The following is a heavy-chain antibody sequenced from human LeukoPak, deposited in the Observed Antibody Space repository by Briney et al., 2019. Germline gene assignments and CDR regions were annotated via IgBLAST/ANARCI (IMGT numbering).Heavy chain of an antibody. D-gene: IGHD5-18*01. CDR2: ISYDGSNK. V-gene: IGHV3-30*04. Sequence: GGSLRLSCAASGFTFSSYAMHWVRQAPGKGLEWVAVISYDGSNKYYADSVKGRFTISRDNSKNTLYLQMNSLRAEDTAVYYYARGEPVDTDSHFDYWGQGTLVTVSS. CDR3: ARGEPVDTDSHFDY. CDR1: GFTFSSYA. J-gene: IGHJ4*02.